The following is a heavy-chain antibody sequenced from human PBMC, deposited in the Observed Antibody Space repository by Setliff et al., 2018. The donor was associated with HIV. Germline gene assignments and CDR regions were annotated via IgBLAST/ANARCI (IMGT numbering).Heavy chain of an antibody. V-gene: IGHV3-21*01. CDR2: ITGASGFI. D-gene: IGHD3-16*02. Sequence: GGSLRLSCAASGFDFSDYSMNWVRQAPGKGLEWVSCITGASGFIDYADSVKGRFPVSRDNAKTEVYLQMNSLRPEDTAVYYCARDRDPHYDYVWGNYRPEYFQHWGQGTRVTVSS. CDR1: GFDFSDYS. CDR3: ARDRDPHYDYVWGNYRPEYFQH. J-gene: IGHJ1*01.